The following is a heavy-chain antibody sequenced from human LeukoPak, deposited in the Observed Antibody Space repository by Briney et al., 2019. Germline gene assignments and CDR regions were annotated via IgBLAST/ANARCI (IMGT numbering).Heavy chain of an antibody. V-gene: IGHV3-66*01. CDR3: ARGKSIEYSSPFDY. D-gene: IGHD6-6*01. J-gene: IGHJ4*02. CDR1: GFTVSSNY. Sequence: QAGGSLRLSCAASGFTVSSNYMSWVRQAPGKGLEWVSVIYSGGSTYYADSVKGRFTISRDNSKNTLYLQMNSLRAEDTAVYYCARGKSIEYSSPFDYWGQGTLVTVSS. CDR2: IYSGGST.